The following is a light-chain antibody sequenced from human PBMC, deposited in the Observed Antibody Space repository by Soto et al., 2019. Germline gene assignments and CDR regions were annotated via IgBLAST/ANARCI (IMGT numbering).Light chain of an antibody. CDR1: QDLGSW. CDR3: QQANSFPRT. CDR2: TTS. V-gene: IGKV1-12*01. Sequence: DIQMTQSPSSVTAWVGDRVTITCRASQDLGSWLAWYQQKPGKAPKILIYTTSTLHRGVPSRFDGSGSGTDFTLTISSLQPEDFATYYCQQANSFPRTFSQGTKVDIK. J-gene: IGKJ1*01.